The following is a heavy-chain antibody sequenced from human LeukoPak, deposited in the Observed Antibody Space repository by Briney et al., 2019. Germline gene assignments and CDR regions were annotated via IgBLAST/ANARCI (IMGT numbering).Heavy chain of an antibody. J-gene: IGHJ4*02. CDR2: IFGSGGSA. CDR3: GKTTTGYSSGRYPGWPIDY. D-gene: IGHD6-19*01. V-gene: IGHV3-23*01. CDR1: GFSFNNFA. Sequence: GGSLTLSCAASGFSFNNFAMYWVRQAPGKGLEWVSGIFGSGGSAHYTDSVKGRFTISRDNSKSTVYLQMTSLRPEDTAVYYCGKTTTGYSSGRYPGWPIDYWGQGTVVTVSS.